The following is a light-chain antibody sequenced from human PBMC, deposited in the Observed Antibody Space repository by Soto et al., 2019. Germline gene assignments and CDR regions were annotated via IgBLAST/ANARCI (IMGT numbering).Light chain of an antibody. CDR3: QQSYSTPRIT. CDR1: QSISRF. V-gene: IGKV1-39*01. J-gene: IGKJ5*01. Sequence: DIQMTQSPSSLSASVGDRVTITCRASQSISRFLIWYQQKPGKAPKLLIYDASSLHSGVPSRFSGSGSGTDFSLTISSLQPEDFGTYYCQQSYSTPRITFGQGTRLEIK. CDR2: DAS.